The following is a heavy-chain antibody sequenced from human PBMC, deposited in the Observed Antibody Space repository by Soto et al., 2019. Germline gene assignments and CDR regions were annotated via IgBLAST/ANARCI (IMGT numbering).Heavy chain of an antibody. CDR1: GFTFSDHY. J-gene: IGHJ6*02. CDR3: AREVDSYYGMDV. Sequence: LRLSCAASGFTFSDHYMDWVRQAPGKGLEWVGRTRNKANSYTTEYAASVKGRFTISRDDSKNSLYLQMNSLKTEDTAVYYCAREVDSYYGMDVWGQGTTVTVSS. V-gene: IGHV3-72*01. CDR2: TRNKANSYTT.